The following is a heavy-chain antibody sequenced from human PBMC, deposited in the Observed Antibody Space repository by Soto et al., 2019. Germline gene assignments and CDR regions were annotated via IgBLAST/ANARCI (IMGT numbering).Heavy chain of an antibody. CDR3: AVAMVREILIFESSGMHV. D-gene: IGHD3-10*01. CDR1: GGSFNNYA. Sequence: QVHLVQSGAEVKKPGSSVKVSCKTSGGSFNNYAVSWVRQAPGQGLELMGGIIPNFDTPNYAQKFQDRVTIIAGESTSTVYMELRSLRSNDTAVYYCAVAMVREILIFESSGMHVWAQGTTVIVSS. V-gene: IGHV1-69*01. J-gene: IGHJ6*02. CDR2: IIPNFDTP.